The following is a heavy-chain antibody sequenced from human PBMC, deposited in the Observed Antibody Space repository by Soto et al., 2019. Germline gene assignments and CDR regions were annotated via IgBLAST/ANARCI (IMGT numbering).Heavy chain of an antibody. Sequence: GASVKVSCKTSGYSFTSYYIHWVRQAPGQGLEWMGIINPSGGSTSYAQKFQGRVTMTRDTSTSTVYMELSSLRSEDTAVYYCARDEVGTGLRFLEWLSESATYYYYYGMDVWGQGTTVTVSS. J-gene: IGHJ6*02. CDR2: INPSGGST. CDR1: GYSFTSYY. CDR3: ARDEVGTGLRFLEWLSESATYYYYYGMDV. D-gene: IGHD3-3*01. V-gene: IGHV1-46*01.